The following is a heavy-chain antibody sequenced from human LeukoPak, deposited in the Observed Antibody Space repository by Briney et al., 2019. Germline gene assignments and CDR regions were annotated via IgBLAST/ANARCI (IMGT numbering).Heavy chain of an antibody. Sequence: PGGSLRLSCAASGFTFSSYWMTWVRQAPGKGLEWVANIKEDGGEGYYVDSVKGRFTVSRDNAKNSLYLQLTSLRAEDTAVYYCAKDLDTRSWYSGGFEYWGQGTLVTVSS. CDR3: AKDLDTRSWYSGGFEY. V-gene: IGHV3-7*03. J-gene: IGHJ4*02. CDR2: IKEDGGEG. D-gene: IGHD6-13*01. CDR1: GFTFSSYW.